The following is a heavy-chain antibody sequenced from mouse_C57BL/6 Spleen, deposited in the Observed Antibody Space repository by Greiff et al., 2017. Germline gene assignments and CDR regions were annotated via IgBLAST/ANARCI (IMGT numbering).Heavy chain of an antibody. V-gene: IGHV1-69*01. CDR1: GYTFTSYW. CDR3: AIPYDCYSGGFAC. Sequence: QVQLKQPGAELVMPGASVKLSCKASGYTFTSYWMHWVKQRPGQGLEWIGEIDPSDSYTNYNQKFKGKSTLTVDKSSSTAYMQLSSLTSEDSAVYYCAIPYDCYSGGFACWGQGALVTVSA. D-gene: IGHD2-3*01. CDR2: IDPSDSYT. J-gene: IGHJ3*01.